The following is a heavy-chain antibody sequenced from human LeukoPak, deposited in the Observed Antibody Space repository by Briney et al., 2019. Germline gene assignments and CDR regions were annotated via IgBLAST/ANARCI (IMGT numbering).Heavy chain of an antibody. CDR3: ARGTSGTYYDFWSGYFRQALDYYYGMDV. Sequence: GGSLRLSCAASGFTFSDYYMSWIRQAPGKGLEWVSYISSSSSCTNYADSVKGRFTISRDNAKNSLYLQMNSLRAEDTAVYYCARGTSGTYYDFWSGYFRQALDYYYGMDVWGQGTTVTVSS. V-gene: IGHV3-11*06. CDR2: ISSSSSCT. D-gene: IGHD3-3*01. J-gene: IGHJ6*02. CDR1: GFTFSDYY.